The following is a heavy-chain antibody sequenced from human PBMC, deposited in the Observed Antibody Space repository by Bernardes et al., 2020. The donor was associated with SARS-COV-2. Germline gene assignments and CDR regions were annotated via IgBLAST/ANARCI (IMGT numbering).Heavy chain of an antibody. CDR1: GGSISSYY. CDR3: ARDGYNRLGSAFDI. V-gene: IGHV4-59*01. CDR2: IYYSGST. J-gene: IGHJ3*02. Sequence: SETLSLTCTVSGGSISSYYWSWIQQPPGKGLEWIGYIYYSGSTNYNPSLKSRVTISVDTSKNQFSLKLSSVTAADTAVYYCARDGYNRLGSAFDIWGQGTMVTVSS. D-gene: IGHD5-12*01.